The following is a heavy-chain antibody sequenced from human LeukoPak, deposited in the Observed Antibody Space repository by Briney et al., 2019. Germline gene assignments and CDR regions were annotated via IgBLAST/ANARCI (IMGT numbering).Heavy chain of an antibody. D-gene: IGHD1-26*01. CDR3: AKDSVQWELHWFDP. V-gene: IGHV3-23*01. Sequence: GGSLRLSCAASGFTFSSYAMSRVRQAPGKGLEWVSAISGSGGSTYYADSVKGRFTISRDNSKNTLYLQMNSLRAEDTAVYYCAKDSVQWELHWFDPWGQGTLVTVSS. J-gene: IGHJ5*02. CDR1: GFTFSSYA. CDR2: ISGSGGST.